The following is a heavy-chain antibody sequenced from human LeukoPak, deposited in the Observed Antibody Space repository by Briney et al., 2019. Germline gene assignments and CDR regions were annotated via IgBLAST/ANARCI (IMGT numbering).Heavy chain of an antibody. V-gene: IGHV3-53*01. Sequence: GRSLRLSCAASGVTLSSQYINRARRAPGQGQEWVSVIYGVDGTSYADSVKGRFTVSRDNAKNTVSLQMNSLRAEDTAVYYCAKVVGWRQPGWSGMDVWGQGTRVTVSS. CDR3: AKVVGWRQPGWSGMDV. J-gene: IGHJ6*02. D-gene: IGHD2-15*01. CDR2: IYGVDGT. CDR1: GVTLSSQY.